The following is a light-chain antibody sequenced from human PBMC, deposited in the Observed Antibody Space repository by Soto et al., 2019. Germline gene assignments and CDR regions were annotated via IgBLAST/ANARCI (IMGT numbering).Light chain of an antibody. Sequence: DVLLTPSPVTLSVSVGDRATLTGRASQSISSWLAWYQQTPGKAPKLLIFDASSWASGVPARFSGSGSATDFTLTISSLQPDDFATYYCQHCNSYSDAFGQGTKLDIK. J-gene: IGKJ1*01. V-gene: IGKV1-5*01. CDR3: QHCNSYSDA. CDR2: DAS. CDR1: QSISSW.